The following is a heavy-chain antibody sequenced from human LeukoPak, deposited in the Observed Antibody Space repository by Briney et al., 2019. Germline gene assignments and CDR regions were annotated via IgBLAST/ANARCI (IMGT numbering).Heavy chain of an antibody. J-gene: IGHJ4*02. CDR3: ARSSSFDY. D-gene: IGHD6-13*01. CDR1: GFTFSSYG. V-gene: IGHV3-30*03. Sequence: GGSLTLSCAASGFTFSSYGMHWVRQAPGKGLEWVAVISYDGSNKYYADSVKGRFTISRDNSKNTLYLQMNSLRAEDAAVYYCARSSSFDYWGQGTLVTVSS. CDR2: ISYDGSNK.